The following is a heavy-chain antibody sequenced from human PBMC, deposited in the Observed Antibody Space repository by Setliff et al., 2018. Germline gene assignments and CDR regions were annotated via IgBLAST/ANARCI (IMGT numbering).Heavy chain of an antibody. D-gene: IGHD5-18*01. J-gene: IGHJ4*02. CDR1: GGSISSSSYY. CDR2: IYYSGST. Sequence: PSETLSLTCTVSGGSISSSSYYWGWIRQPPGKGLGWIGSIYYSGSTYYNPSLKSRVTISVDTSKNQFSLKLSSVTAADTAVYYCARGRGYSYVGITYYFDYWGQGTLVTVSS. CDR3: ARGRGYSYVGITYYFDY. V-gene: IGHV4-39*07.